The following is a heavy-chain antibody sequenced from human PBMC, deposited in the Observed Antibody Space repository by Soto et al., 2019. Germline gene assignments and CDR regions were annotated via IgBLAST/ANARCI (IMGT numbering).Heavy chain of an antibody. CDR2: TYYRSKWYN. D-gene: IGHD1-26*01. V-gene: IGHV6-1*01. J-gene: IGHJ5*02. CDR3: ARKALRIVGATKNWFDP. Sequence: SQTLSLTCAISGDSVSSNSAAWNWIRQSPSRGLEWLGRTYYRSKWYNDYAVSVKSRITINPDTSKNQFSLQLNSVTPEDTAVYYCARKALRIVGATKNWFDPRGQGTLVTVSS. CDR1: GDSVSSNSAA.